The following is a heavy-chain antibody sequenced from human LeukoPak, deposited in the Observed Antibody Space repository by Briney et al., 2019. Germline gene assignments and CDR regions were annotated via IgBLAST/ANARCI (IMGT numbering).Heavy chain of an antibody. V-gene: IGHV3-30-3*01. D-gene: IGHD1-26*01. Sequence: GGSLRLSCAASGFTFSSYAMHWVRQAPGKGLEWVAVISYDGSNKYYADSVKGRFTISRDNSKNTLYLQMNSLRAEDTAVYYCARPLVGDALDYWGQGTLVTVSS. J-gene: IGHJ4*02. CDR1: GFTFSSYA. CDR2: ISYDGSNK. CDR3: ARPLVGDALDY.